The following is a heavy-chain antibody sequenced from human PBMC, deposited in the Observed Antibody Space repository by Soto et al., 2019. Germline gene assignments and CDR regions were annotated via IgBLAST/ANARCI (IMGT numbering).Heavy chain of an antibody. CDR2: IIPMFGTL. D-gene: IGHD1-1*01. Sequence: QVQLVQSGAEVKKPGSSVRVSCKDSGGTFRSYAITWVRQAPGQGLEWMGWIIPMFGTLNYAQNFRGRVTITADESTSTVYMELTRLRSDDTAGYYCVPLQPSTKIGRPGVDVWGQGTTVTVSS. CDR3: VPLQPSTKIGRPGVDV. V-gene: IGHV1-69*01. J-gene: IGHJ6*02. CDR1: GGTFRSYA.